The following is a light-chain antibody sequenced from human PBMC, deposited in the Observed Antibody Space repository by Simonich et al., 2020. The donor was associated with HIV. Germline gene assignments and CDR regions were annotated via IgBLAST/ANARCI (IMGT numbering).Light chain of an antibody. CDR3: MQGIHLST. V-gene: IGKV2-28*01. Sequence: DIVMTQSPLSLPVTPGEPASISCRSSQSLLHSNGYNYLDWYLQKPGQSPQLLIYLGSNRASGVPDRFSGSGSGTDFTLKISRVEAEDVGFYYCMQGIHLSTFGQGTKVEIK. CDR1: QSLLHSNGYNY. J-gene: IGKJ1*01. CDR2: LGS.